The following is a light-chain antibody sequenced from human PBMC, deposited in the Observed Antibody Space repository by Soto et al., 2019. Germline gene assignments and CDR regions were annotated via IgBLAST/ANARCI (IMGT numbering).Light chain of an antibody. V-gene: IGKV1D-12*01. J-gene: IGKJ5*01. Sequence: DIHVTQSPSSVSASVGYRFTLTCGARQDIAGYLAWYQHKPGRTPEVLIHRASRLQSGVPARFSGSGSGTDFTLSINSLPPEDFATYYCQQAYSFPITFGQGTRLEIK. CDR1: QDIAGY. CDR2: RAS. CDR3: QQAYSFPIT.